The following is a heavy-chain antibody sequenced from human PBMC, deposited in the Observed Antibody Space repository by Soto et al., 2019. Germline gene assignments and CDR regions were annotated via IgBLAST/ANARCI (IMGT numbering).Heavy chain of an antibody. J-gene: IGHJ4*02. V-gene: IGHV1-2*02. CDR3: ARDQGGKFYYDSSRYYYHCES. CDR2: INPNSGDT. Sequence: ASVKVSCKASGYTFSGYYMHWVRQAPGQGLEWMGWINPNSGDTNYAQKFHGRVTMTRDTSISTDYMELSRLRSDDTAVYYCARDQGGKFYYDSSRYYYHCESWGQGNMVSVSS. CDR1: GYTFSGYY. D-gene: IGHD3-22*01.